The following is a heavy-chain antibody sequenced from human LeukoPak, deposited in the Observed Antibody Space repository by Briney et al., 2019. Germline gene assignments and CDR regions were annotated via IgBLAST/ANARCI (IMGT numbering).Heavy chain of an antibody. J-gene: IGHJ4*02. CDR3: ARYYDSSGYYYPIDY. V-gene: IGHV3-21*01. CDR2: ISSLSSYI. Sequence: GGSLRLSCAASGFTFSSYRMNWVRQAPGKGLEWVSSISSLSSYIYYADSMKGRFTISRDNAKNSLYLQMNSLRAEDTAVYYCARYYDSSGYYYPIDYWGQGTLVTVSS. D-gene: IGHD3-22*01. CDR1: GFTFSSYR.